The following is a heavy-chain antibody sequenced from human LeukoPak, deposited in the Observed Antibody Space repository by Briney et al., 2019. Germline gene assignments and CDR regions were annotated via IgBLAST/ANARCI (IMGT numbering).Heavy chain of an antibody. V-gene: IGHV4-39*07. CDR2: INHSGST. D-gene: IGHD6-19*01. CDR3: ARGYSMQWLVPGY. CDR1: GGSISSSSYY. Sequence: KSSETLSLTCTVSGGSISSSSYYWSWIRQPPGKGLEWIGEINHSGSTNYNPSLKSRVTISVDTSKNQFSLKLSSVTAADTAVYYCARGYSMQWLVPGYWGQGTLVTVSS. J-gene: IGHJ4*02.